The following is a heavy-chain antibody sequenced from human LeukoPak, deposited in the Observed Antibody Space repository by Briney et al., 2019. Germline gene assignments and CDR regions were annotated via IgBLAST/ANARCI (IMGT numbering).Heavy chain of an antibody. CDR2: ISWDGGIT. CDR1: GFTFDDYG. J-gene: IGHJ4*02. V-gene: IGHV3-43D*03. D-gene: IGHD4-23*01. CDR3: AKDSLHYSGLDH. Sequence: GGSLRLSCAASGFTFDDYGMHWVRQAPGKGLEWVSLISWDGGITSYADSVKGRFTISRDNSKDSLYLQLNSLRAEDTAFYYCAKDSLHYSGLDHWGQGTLVTVSS.